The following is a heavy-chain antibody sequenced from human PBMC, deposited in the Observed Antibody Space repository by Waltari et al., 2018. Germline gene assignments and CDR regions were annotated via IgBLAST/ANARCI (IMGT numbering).Heavy chain of an antibody. D-gene: IGHD3-22*01. Sequence: QLQLQESGPGLVKPSETLSLTCTVPGGSISSSSYYWGWIRQPPGKGLEWIGSIYYSGSTYYNPSLKSRVTISVDTSKNQFSLKLSSVTAADTAVYYCAREWLPRAGMDVWGKGTTVTISS. J-gene: IGHJ6*03. CDR3: AREWLPRAGMDV. CDR1: GGSISSSSYY. CDR2: IYYSGST. V-gene: IGHV4-39*07.